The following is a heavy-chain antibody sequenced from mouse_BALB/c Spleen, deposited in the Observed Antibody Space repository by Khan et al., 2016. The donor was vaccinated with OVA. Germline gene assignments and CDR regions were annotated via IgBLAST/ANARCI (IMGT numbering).Heavy chain of an antibody. J-gene: IGHJ3*01. CDR3: ASHLTGSFAY. Sequence: EVELVESGGDLVKPGGSLKLSCAASGFTFSSYSMSWVRQTPDKRLEWVATISSGGDYTYYPDSVKGRFTISRDNARNTLYLQMISLKSEDTAMYYCASHLTGSFAYWGQGTLVTVSA. V-gene: IGHV5-6*01. CDR1: GFTFSSYS. CDR2: ISSGGDYT. D-gene: IGHD4-1*01.